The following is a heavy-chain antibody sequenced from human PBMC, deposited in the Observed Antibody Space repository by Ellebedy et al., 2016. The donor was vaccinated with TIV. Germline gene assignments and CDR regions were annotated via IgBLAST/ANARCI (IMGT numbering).Heavy chain of an antibody. CDR1: GFTFSSYT. Sequence: PGGSLRLSCAASGFTFSSYTMNWVRQAPGKGLEWVSSISGSSTYIYYADSVKGQFAISRDNAKNTLYLQMNSLRAEDTAVYYCARKVPAPTTVPPNWYFDLWGRGTLVTVSS. J-gene: IGHJ2*01. V-gene: IGHV3-21*01. D-gene: IGHD4-17*01. CDR3: ARKVPAPTTVPPNWYFDL. CDR2: ISGSSTYI.